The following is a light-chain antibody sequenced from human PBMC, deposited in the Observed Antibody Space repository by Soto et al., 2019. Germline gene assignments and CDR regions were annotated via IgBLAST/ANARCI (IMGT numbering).Light chain of an antibody. CDR1: QGIRSA. CDR2: DAS. Sequence: AIQLTQSPSSLSASVGDRVTITCRASQGIRSALVWFQQKPGKAPNLLIYDASSLESGVPSRFSGSGSGTDFTLTISRLQPEDFATYYCQHFNDYPLTFGQGTKVEVK. CDR3: QHFNDYPLT. V-gene: IGKV1D-13*01. J-gene: IGKJ1*01.